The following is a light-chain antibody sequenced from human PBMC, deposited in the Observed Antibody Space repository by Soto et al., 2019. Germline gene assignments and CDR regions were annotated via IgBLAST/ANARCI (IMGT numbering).Light chain of an antibody. CDR3: QEYNNWPLT. V-gene: IGKV3-15*01. Sequence: EIVMTQSPATLSVSPGERATLSCRASQSVSNNFAWYQQKPGQAPRLLIYGASTRASGIPARFSGSGSGTEFTLTINSLQSEDFADYYCQEYNNWPLTFAGGTNVDIK. CDR2: GAS. J-gene: IGKJ4*01. CDR1: QSVSNN.